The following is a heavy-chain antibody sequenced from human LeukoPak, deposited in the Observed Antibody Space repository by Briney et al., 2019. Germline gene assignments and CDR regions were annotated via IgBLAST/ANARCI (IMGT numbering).Heavy chain of an antibody. CDR1: GVSISDYY. D-gene: IGHD1-26*01. J-gene: IGHJ4*02. V-gene: IGHV4-59*01. CDR3: AWGRRRSGTSHHYFDY. Sequence: SETLSLTCTVSGVSISDYYWSWVRQPPGKGLEWIGYIYYTGSTDYNPSLKSRVTISVDTSKDQFSLKLISVTAADTAIYFCAWGRRRSGTSHHYFDYWGQGSLVTVSP. CDR2: IYYTGST.